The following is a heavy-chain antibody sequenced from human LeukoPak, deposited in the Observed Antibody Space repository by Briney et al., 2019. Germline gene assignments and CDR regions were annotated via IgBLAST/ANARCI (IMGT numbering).Heavy chain of an antibody. CDR1: GFTFDDYG. J-gene: IGHJ6*03. CDR2: INWNGGST. CDR3: AKDATAALGTVYMDV. D-gene: IGHD6-13*01. V-gene: IGHV3-20*04. Sequence: QPGGSLRLSCAASGFTFDDYGMSWVRQAPGKGLEWGSGINWNGGSTVYADSVKGRFIIPRDNAKNSLYLQMNSLRAEDTAVYYCAKDATAALGTVYMDVWGKGTTVTISS.